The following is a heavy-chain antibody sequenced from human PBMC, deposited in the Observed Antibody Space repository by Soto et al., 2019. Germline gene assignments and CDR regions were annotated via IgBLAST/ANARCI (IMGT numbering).Heavy chain of an antibody. CDR2: ISGKNGNT. V-gene: IGHV1-18*04. CDR1: GYTFISHG. Sequence: QVQLVQSGAEVKKPGASVKVSCKASGYTFISHGISWVRQAPGQGLEWMGWISGKNGNTNYAQKFQGRVTLTTDTSTSKAYLELRSLRSDDTALYYCARVSSSIVVVPDYGMDVWGQGTTVTVSS. D-gene: IGHD2-2*01. J-gene: IGHJ6*02. CDR3: ARVSSSIVVVPDYGMDV.